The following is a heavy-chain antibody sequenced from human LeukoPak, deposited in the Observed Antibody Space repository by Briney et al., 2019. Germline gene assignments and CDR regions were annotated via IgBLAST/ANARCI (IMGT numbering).Heavy chain of an antibody. CDR3: ARPLTGGYTPLDY. CDR2: IDPSDSYT. D-gene: IGHD3-22*01. CDR1: GNSFTNYW. Sequence: GESLKISCKGSGNSFTNYWISWVRQKPGKGLEWMGRIDPSDSYTDYSPSFQGHVTISADKSVYTAYLQWSRLKASDTAMYYCARPLTGGYTPLDYWGQGTLVTVSS. J-gene: IGHJ4*02. V-gene: IGHV5-10-1*01.